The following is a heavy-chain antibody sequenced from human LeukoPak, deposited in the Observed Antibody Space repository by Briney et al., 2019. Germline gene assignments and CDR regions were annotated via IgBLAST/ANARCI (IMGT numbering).Heavy chain of an antibody. CDR2: IERKGDGGTT. D-gene: IGHD3-10*01. Sequence: GGSLRLSCAASGFTFSNAWMTWVRQAPGQGLEWVGRIERKGDGGTTDYAAPVKGRFTISRDDSKNTLYLQMNSLKTEDTAVYYCTAAYGSGSPSPYYYYGMDVWGKGTTVTVSS. CDR3: TAAYGSGSPSPYYYYGMDV. J-gene: IGHJ6*04. CDR1: GFTFSNAW. V-gene: IGHV3-15*04.